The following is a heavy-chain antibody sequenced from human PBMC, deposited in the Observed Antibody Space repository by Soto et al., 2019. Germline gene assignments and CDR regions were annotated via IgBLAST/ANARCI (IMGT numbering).Heavy chain of an antibody. CDR2: MHDSGTT. CDR3: ARGGLYDLWSGLFD. V-gene: IGHV4-30-4*01. D-gene: IGHD3-3*01. Sequence: SETLSLTCSVSGASVTSGDYYWNWIRQTPGTGLEWLGYMHDSGTTSYNPSLKSHVTISRDTSKNQFSLKLTSVSAADTAVYFCARGGLYDLWSGLFDWGQGIRVTVSS. CDR1: GASVTSGDYY. J-gene: IGHJ4*02.